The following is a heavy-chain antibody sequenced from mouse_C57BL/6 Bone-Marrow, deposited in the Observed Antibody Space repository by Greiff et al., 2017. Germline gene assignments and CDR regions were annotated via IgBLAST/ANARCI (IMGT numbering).Heavy chain of an antibody. V-gene: IGHV5-17*01. CDR3: ARSYPAWCAY. CDR1: GFTFSDYG. Sequence: EVHLVESGGGLVKPGGSLKLSCAASGFTFSDYGMHWVRQAPEKGLEWVAYISSGSSTIYYADTVKGRFTISRDNAKNTLFLQMTSLRSEDTAMYYCARSYPAWCAYWGRGTLVTVSA. J-gene: IGHJ3*01. CDR2: ISSGSSTI.